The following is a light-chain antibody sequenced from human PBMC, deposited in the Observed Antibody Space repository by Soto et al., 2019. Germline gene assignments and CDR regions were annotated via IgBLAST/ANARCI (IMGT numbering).Light chain of an antibody. CDR1: QSISSW. CDR2: AAS. Sequence: DIQMTQSPSTVSASVGDRVSITCRASQSISSWLAWYQQKPGKAPKLLIYAASSLESGVPSRFSGSGSGTESTLTISSLQPDDFATYYCQQYYIESWTFGQGTKVDIK. CDR3: QQYYIESWT. J-gene: IGKJ1*01. V-gene: IGKV1-5*01.